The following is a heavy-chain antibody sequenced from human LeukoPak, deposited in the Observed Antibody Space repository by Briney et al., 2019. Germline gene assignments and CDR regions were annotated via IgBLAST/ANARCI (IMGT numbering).Heavy chain of an antibody. CDR1: GYTFSDYG. V-gene: IGHV3-33*08. CDR3: ATDGYIYFQY. D-gene: IGHD5-24*01. CDR2: ISYSGVVK. J-gene: IGHJ4*02. Sequence: GGSLRLSCTASGYTFSDYGMHWVRQAPGKGLEWLSVISYSGVVKFYADSVKGRFTISRDNSKNTLYLEMNSLRPEDTAVYYCATDGYIYFQYWGQGTLVTVSS.